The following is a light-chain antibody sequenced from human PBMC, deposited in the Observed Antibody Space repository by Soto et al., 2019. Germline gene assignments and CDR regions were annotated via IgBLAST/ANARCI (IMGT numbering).Light chain of an antibody. CDR1: SNDVGYYNY. V-gene: IGLV2-14*01. Sequence: QSVLSQPASVSGSPGQSITISCTGTSNDVGYYNYVSWYQQHPGQAPNLMISEVTTRPSGVSDRFSGSKSGNTASLTISRLQAEDEDHYYCSSYTTAYTHVFGGGTKLTVL. CDR2: EVT. J-gene: IGLJ3*02. CDR3: SSYTTAYTHV.